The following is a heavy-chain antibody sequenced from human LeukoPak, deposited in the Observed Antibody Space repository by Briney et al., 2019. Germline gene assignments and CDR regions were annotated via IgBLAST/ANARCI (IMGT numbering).Heavy chain of an antibody. V-gene: IGHV3-21*01. CDR2: ITRSSHYL. D-gene: IGHD2-15*01. Sequence: GGSLRLSCAASGFTFSSYGMHWVRQAPGKGLEWVSSITRSSHYLYYADSVKGRFTISRDDAKNSLYLQLDSLRAEDTAVYYRARDYCSGLSCYATLFDYWGQGTLVTVSS. CDR1: GFTFSSYG. J-gene: IGHJ4*02. CDR3: ARDYCSGLSCYATLFDY.